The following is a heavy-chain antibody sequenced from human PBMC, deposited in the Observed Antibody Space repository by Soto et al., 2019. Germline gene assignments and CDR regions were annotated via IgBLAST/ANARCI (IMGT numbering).Heavy chain of an antibody. V-gene: IGHV4-59*01. CDR3: ARDTSTTDAFHI. CDR1: GGSISSDY. CDR2: IYYSGST. Sequence: QVQLQESGPGLVKPSETLSLTCTVSGGSISSDYWSWIRQPPGKGLEWIGYIYYSGSTNYNPSLKTRXXIXVXXSENQFSLNLSSVTAADTAVYYCARDTSTTDAFHIWGQGTMVTVSS. J-gene: IGHJ3*02.